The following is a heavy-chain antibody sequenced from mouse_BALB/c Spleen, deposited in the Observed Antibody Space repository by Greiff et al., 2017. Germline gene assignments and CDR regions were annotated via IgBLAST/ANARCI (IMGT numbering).Heavy chain of an antibody. CDR1: GYTFTSYY. V-gene: IGHV1S56*01. J-gene: IGHJ2*01. D-gene: IGHD3-2*02. CDR2: IYPGNVNT. Sequence: QVQLQQSGPELVKPGASVRISCKASGYTFTSYYIHWVKQRPGQGLEWIGWIYPGNVNTKYNEKFKGKATLTADKSSSTAYMQLSSLTSEDSAVYFCARRGLPYYFDYGGQGTTLTVSS. CDR3: ARRGLPYYFDY.